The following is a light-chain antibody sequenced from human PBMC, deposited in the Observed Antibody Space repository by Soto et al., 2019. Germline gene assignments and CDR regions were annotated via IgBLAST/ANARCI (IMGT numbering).Light chain of an antibody. Sequence: QSALTQPASVSGSPGQSITISCTGTSSDVGGYNYVSWYQHHPGKAPKLMIYDVSNRPSGVSNRFSGSNSGNTASLTISGLQAEYESDYYCSSYTSSSTLEVFGTGTKVTVL. CDR2: DVS. CDR3: SSYTSSSTLEV. V-gene: IGLV2-14*03. CDR1: SSDVGGYNY. J-gene: IGLJ1*01.